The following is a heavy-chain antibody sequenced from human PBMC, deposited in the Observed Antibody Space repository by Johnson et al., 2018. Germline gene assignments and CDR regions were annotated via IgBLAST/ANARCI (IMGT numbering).Heavy chain of an antibody. CDR1: GFTFSSYG. Sequence: EQLVESGGGVVQPGRSLRLSCAASGFTFSSYGMHWVRQAPGKGLEWVAVIWYEGSNKYYADSVKARFTISRDNSKNTLYRQMNSLRPEDTALYYCAKAPVGWLGEGAEYCQHWGQGTLVTVSS. V-gene: IGHV3-33*06. CDR3: AKAPVGWLGEGAEYCQH. CDR2: IWYEGSNK. J-gene: IGHJ1*01. D-gene: IGHD3-3*01.